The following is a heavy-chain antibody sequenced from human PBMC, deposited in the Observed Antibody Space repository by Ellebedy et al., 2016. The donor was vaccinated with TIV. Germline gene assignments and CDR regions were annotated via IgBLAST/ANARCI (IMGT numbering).Heavy chain of an antibody. Sequence: SETLSLXXAVYGGSFSGYYWSWIRQPPGKGLEWIGEINHSGSTNYNPSLKSRVTISVDTSKNQFSLKLSSVTAADTAVYYCASYGGTAKGAFDIWGQGTMVTVSS. CDR2: INHSGST. J-gene: IGHJ3*02. D-gene: IGHD4-23*01. CDR3: ASYGGTAKGAFDI. V-gene: IGHV4-34*01. CDR1: GGSFSGYY.